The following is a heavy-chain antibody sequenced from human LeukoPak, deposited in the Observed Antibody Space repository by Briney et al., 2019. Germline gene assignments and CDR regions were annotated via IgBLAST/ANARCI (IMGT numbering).Heavy chain of an antibody. CDR1: GYTFTSYG. CDR3: ARCYDLWSGYYRWLDP. Sequence: ASVKVSCKASGYTFTSYGISWVRQAPGQGLEWMGGIIPIFGAPNYAQKFQGRVTITADESTSTAYMELSSLRFEDTAVYYCARCYDLWSGYYRWLDPWGQGTLVTVSS. V-gene: IGHV1-69*13. CDR2: IIPIFGAP. J-gene: IGHJ5*02. D-gene: IGHD3-3*01.